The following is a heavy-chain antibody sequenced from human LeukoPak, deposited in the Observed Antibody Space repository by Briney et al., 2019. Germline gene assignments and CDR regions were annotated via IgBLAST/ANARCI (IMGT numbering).Heavy chain of an antibody. CDR3: ANSASLSCSGGSCYLYYFDY. Sequence: GGSLRLSCAASGFTFSSYAMSWVRQAPGKGLEWVSAISGSGGSTYYADSVKGRFTIPRDNSKNTMYLQSNSLRAEHTAVYYCANSASLSCSGGSCYLYYFDYSGHGTLVTVSS. CDR1: GFTFSSYA. D-gene: IGHD2-15*01. J-gene: IGHJ4*01. CDR2: ISGSGGST. V-gene: IGHV3-23*01.